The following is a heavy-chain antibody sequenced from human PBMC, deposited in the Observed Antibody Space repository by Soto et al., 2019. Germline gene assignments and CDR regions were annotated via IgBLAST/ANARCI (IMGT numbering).Heavy chain of an antibody. J-gene: IGHJ3*02. CDR1: GFTFSSYA. V-gene: IGHV3-64*01. CDR3: ARSGIQLWLRYAFDI. D-gene: IGHD5-18*01. CDR2: ISSNGGST. Sequence: PGGSLRLSCAASGFTFSSYAMHWVGQAPGKGLEYVSAISSNGGSTYYANSVKGRFTISRDNSKNTLYLQMGSLRAEDMAVYYCARSGIQLWLRYAFDIWGQGTMVTVSS.